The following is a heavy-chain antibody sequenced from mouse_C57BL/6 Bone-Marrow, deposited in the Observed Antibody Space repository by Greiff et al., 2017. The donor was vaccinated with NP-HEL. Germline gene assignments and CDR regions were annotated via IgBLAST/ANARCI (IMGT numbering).Heavy chain of an antibody. D-gene: IGHD2-4*01. Sequence: EVMLVESGGGLVQPKGSLKLSCAASGFTFNTYAMHWVRQAPGKGLEWVARIRSKSSNYATYYADSAKDRFTISRDDSQSMLYLQMNNLKTEDTAMYYCVRDDDYDWYFDVWGTGTTVTVSS. CDR3: VRDDDYDWYFDV. CDR2: IRSKSSNYAT. V-gene: IGHV10-3*01. CDR1: GFTFNTYA. J-gene: IGHJ1*03.